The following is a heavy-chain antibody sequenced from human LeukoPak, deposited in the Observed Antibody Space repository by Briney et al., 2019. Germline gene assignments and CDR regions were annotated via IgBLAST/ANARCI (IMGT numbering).Heavy chain of an antibody. CDR2: ISWDGGST. CDR1: GFTFDDYT. V-gene: IGHV3-43*01. Sequence: GGSLRLSCAASGFTFDDYTMHWVRHAPGKGLEWVSLISWDGGSTYYADSVKGRFTISRDNSKNSLYLQMNSLRTEDTALYYCARSPLRDGYDCYIDYWGQGTLVTISS. D-gene: IGHD5-24*01. CDR3: ARSPLRDGYDCYIDY. J-gene: IGHJ4*02.